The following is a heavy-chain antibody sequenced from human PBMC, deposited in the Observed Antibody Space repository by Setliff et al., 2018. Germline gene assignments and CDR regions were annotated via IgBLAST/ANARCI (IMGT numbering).Heavy chain of an antibody. J-gene: IGHJ6*03. Sequence: SETLSLTCTVSGGSISSGSYYWNWIRQRPGRGLEWIGYIHYSGSTYYSPSLKSRLTISVDTSKKHFSLSLDSVSAADTAVYYCARMSGFQYMDVWGKGTTVTVSS. CDR3: ARMSGFQYMDV. CDR2: IHYSGST. CDR1: GGSISSGSYY. D-gene: IGHD3-3*01. V-gene: IGHV4-31*03.